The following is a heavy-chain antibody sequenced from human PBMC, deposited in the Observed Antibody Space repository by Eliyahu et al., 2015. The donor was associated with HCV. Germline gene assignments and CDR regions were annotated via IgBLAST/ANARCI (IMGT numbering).Heavy chain of an antibody. CDR1: GGSIXTYC. CDR3: SSGGGGIAVAGTGGWFDP. CDR2: IHYSGST. V-gene: IGHV4-59*01. D-gene: IGHD6-19*01. J-gene: IGHJ5*02. Sequence: QVQLQESGPGLVKPSETLSLTCTVSGGSIXTYCWSWIRQPPGKGLEWIGYIHYSGSTNYNPSLKSRVTLSLDTSKSQVSLKLSSVSALDTAVYYCSSGGGGIAVAGTGGWFDPWGQGTPVTVSS.